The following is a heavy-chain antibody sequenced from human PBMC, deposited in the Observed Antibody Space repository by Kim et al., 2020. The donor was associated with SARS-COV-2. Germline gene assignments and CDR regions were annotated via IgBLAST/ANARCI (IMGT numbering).Heavy chain of an antibody. D-gene: IGHD4-17*01. CDR1: GGSISSSSYY. CDR2: IYYSGST. J-gene: IGHJ5*02. Sequence: SETLSLTCTVSGGSISSSSYYWGWIRQPPGKGLEWIGSIYYSGSTYYNPSLKSRVTISVDTSKNQFSLKLSSVTAADTAVYYCARHHQKVTTTFLASNWFDPWGQGTLVTVSS. V-gene: IGHV4-39*07. CDR3: ARHHQKVTTTFLASNWFDP.